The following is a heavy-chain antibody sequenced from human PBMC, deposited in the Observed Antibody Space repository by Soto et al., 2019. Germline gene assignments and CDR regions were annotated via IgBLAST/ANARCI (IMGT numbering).Heavy chain of an antibody. J-gene: IGHJ4*02. Sequence: ASVKVSCKVSGYTLTELSMHWVRQAPGKGLEWMGGFDPEDGETIYAQKFQGRVTITADKSTSTAYMELSSLRSEDTAVYYCARSRSSRSPTWIQLWFDYWGQGTLVTVSS. V-gene: IGHV1-24*01. D-gene: IGHD5-18*01. CDR1: GYTLTELS. CDR2: FDPEDGET. CDR3: ARSRSSRSPTWIQLWFDY.